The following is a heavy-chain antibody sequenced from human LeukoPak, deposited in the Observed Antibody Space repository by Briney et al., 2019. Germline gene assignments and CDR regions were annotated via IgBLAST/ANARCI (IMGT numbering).Heavy chain of an antibody. CDR2: ISSSSSTI. Sequence: GGSLRLSCAASGFTFSSYPMNWVRQAPGKGLEWVSYISSSSSTIFYADSVKGRFTISRDNAKNSLYLQMNSLRAGDTAVYYCATDLIITSLAAIDNVSWGQGTLVTVSS. D-gene: IGHD3-10*01. V-gene: IGHV3-48*01. CDR1: GFTFSSYP. CDR3: ATDLIITSLAAIDNVS. J-gene: IGHJ5*02.